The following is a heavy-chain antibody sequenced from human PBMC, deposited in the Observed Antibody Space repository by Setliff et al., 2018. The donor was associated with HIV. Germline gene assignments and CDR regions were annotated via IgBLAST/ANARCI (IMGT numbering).Heavy chain of an antibody. J-gene: IGHJ4*02. Sequence: SETLSLTCKVSGDSVNSYNYYWSWIRQHPGKGLEWIGYIYYSGSSYYNPSVRSRVIMSLDTSENHFSLKLSSVTAADTAVYYCVRNSFDYVEEEWGQGTQVTVS. CDR3: VRNSFDYVEEE. D-gene: IGHD3-9*01. CDR2: IYYSGSS. V-gene: IGHV4-31*03. CDR1: GDSVNSYNYY.